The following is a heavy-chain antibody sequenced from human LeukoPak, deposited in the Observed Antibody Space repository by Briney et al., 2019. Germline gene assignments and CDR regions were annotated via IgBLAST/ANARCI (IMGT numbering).Heavy chain of an antibody. J-gene: IGHJ6*03. D-gene: IGHD3-3*01. CDR3: AKNSRYYDFWSGYAYMDV. Sequence: PGGSLRLSCAASGFTFSSYAMSWVRQAPGKGLEWVSAISGSGGSTYYADSVKGRFTISRDNSKNTLYLQMNSLRAEDTAVYYCAKNSRYYDFWSGYAYMDVSGKGTTVTVSS. V-gene: IGHV3-23*01. CDR2: ISGSGGST. CDR1: GFTFSSYA.